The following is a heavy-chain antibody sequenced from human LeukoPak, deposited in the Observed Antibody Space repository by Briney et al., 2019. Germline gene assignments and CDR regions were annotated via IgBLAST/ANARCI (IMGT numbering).Heavy chain of an antibody. D-gene: IGHD3-3*01. Sequence: GGSLRLSCAASGFTFSSYSMNWVRQAPGKGLEWISYISGSSGTIYYADSVKGRFIISRDNDKSSLYLQMNSLGVEDTAVYFCTRVEKGFWSGFKMDVWGKGTTVAVSS. CDR2: ISGSSGTI. V-gene: IGHV3-48*01. CDR1: GFTFSSYS. CDR3: TRVEKGFWSGFKMDV. J-gene: IGHJ6*04.